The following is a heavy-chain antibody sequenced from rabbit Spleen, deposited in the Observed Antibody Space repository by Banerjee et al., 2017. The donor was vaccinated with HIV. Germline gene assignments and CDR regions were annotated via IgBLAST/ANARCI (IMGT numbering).Heavy chain of an antibody. CDR1: GFDFTSTYY. V-gene: IGHV1S40*01. D-gene: IGHD8-1*01. J-gene: IGHJ6*01. Sequence: QQLVESGGGLVKPGASLTLTCKASGFDFTSTYYMCWVRQAPGKGLEWIACIGAGSSGSTYSATWAKGRFTISKTSSTTVTLQMTSLTAADTATYFCARDTGSSFSSYGMDLWGQGTLVTVS. CDR3: ARDTGSSFSSYGMDL. CDR2: IGAGSSGST.